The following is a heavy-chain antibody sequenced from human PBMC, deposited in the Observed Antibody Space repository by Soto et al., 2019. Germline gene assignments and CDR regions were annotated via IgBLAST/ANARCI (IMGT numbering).Heavy chain of an antibody. J-gene: IGHJ4*02. CDR1: GGSVSSGSYY. CDR3: ARREAYDSSAAL. Sequence: PSETLSLTCTVSGGSVSSGSYYWRWIRQPPGKGLEWIGYIYYSGSTNYNPSLKSRVTISVDTSKNQFSLKLSSVTAADTAVYYCARREAYDSSAALWGQGTLVTVSS. CDR2: IYYSGST. V-gene: IGHV4-61*01. D-gene: IGHD3-22*01.